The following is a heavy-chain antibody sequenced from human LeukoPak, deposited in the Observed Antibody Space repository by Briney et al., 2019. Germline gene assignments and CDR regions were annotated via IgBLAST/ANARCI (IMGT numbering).Heavy chain of an antibody. D-gene: IGHD3-16*01. CDR3: ARDGGALPQAVQFDY. V-gene: IGHV1-46*01. CDR1: GYTFTSYG. CDR2: INPSGGST. Sequence: GASVKVSCKASGYTFTSYGISWVRQAPGQGLEWMGIINPSGGSTSYAQKFQGRVTMTRDTSTSTVYMELSSLRSEDTAVYYCARDGGALPQAVQFDYWGQGTLVTVSS. J-gene: IGHJ4*02.